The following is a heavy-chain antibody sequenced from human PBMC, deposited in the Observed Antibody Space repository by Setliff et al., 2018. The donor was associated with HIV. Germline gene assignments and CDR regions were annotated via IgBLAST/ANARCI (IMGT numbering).Heavy chain of an antibody. CDR3: ARASHSGQYSNGWYPYYFDY. CDR2: MNPNSGNT. Sequence: ASVKVSCKASGYTFTSYDINWVRQATGQGLEWMGWMNPNSGNTGYAQKFQGRVTMTRNTSISTAYMELSSLRSEDTAVYYCARASHSGQYSNGWYPYYFDYWGQGTLVTVSS. D-gene: IGHD6-19*01. V-gene: IGHV1-8*02. CDR1: GYTFTSYD. J-gene: IGHJ4*02.